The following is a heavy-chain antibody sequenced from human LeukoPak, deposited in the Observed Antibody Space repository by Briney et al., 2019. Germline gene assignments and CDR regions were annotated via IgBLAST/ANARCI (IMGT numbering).Heavy chain of an antibody. CDR2: INPNSGGT. Sequence: ASVKVSCKASGYTFTGYYMHWVRQAPGQGLEWMGWINPNSGGTNYAQKFQGRVTMTRDTSISTAYMELSSLRSEDMAVYYCARGHRYYSSSGSYLRRDSWFDPWGQGTLVTVSS. V-gene: IGHV1-2*02. CDR1: GYTFTGYY. D-gene: IGHD3-10*01. CDR3: ARGHRYYSSSGSYLRRDSWFDP. J-gene: IGHJ5*02.